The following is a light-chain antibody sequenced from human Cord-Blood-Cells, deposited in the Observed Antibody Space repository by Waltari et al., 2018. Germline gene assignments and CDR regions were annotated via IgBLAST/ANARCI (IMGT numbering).Light chain of an antibody. V-gene: IGKV1-8*01. CDR1: QGISSY. CDR3: QQYYSYPWT. CDR2: AAS. Sequence: AIRITQSPSSLSASTGDRVTITCRASQGISSYLAWYQQKPGKAPKLLIYAASTLQSGVPSRFSGSGSGTDCTLTISCLQSEDFATYYCQQYYSYPWTFGQGTKVEIK. J-gene: IGKJ1*01.